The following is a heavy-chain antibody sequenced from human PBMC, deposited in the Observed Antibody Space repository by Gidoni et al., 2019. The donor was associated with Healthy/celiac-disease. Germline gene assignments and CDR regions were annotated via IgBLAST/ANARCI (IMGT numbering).Heavy chain of an antibody. D-gene: IGHD6-13*01. CDR2: INHSGST. Sequence: QVQLQQWGAGLLKPSETLSLTCAVYGGSFSGYYWSWIRQPPGKGLEWIGEINHSGSTNYNPSLKSRVTISVDTSKNQFSLKLSSVTAADTAVYYCARVGGMGTAAGFDYWGQGTLVTVSS. CDR3: ARVGGMGTAAGFDY. J-gene: IGHJ4*02. CDR1: GGSFSGYY. V-gene: IGHV4-34*01.